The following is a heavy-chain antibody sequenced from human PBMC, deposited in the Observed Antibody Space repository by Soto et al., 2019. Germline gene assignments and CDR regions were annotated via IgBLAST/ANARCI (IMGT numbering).Heavy chain of an antibody. J-gene: IGHJ4*01. CDR3: VTDHDCVSPRTHADN. V-gene: IGHV3-48*02. CDR1: GFTFTSYS. CDR2: ISCTSAAT. D-gene: IGHD2-21*01. Sequence: EVQLVESGGGLVQPGGSLRLSCAASGFTFTSYSMNWFRQAPGKGLEWVSYISCTSAATYYADSVKGRFTISRDNGKNSLYLQMNGLRDEDTAVYYCVTDHDCVSPRTHADNWGHGPLVTVSS.